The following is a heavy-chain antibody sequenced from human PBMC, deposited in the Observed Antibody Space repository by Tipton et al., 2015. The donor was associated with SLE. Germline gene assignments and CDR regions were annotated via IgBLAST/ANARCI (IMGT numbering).Heavy chain of an antibody. J-gene: IGHJ3*01. D-gene: IGHD3-22*01. V-gene: IGHV4-34*01. Sequence: TLSLTCAIYRGSFSGYHWSWIRQTLGKGLEWIGEINYSANTNYNPSLESRATISIDPSRNQLSLKLSSVTAADTAVYFCARGVAHYYDSGSFDVWGQGTLVTVSS. CDR2: INYSANT. CDR3: ARGVAHYYDSGSFDV. CDR1: RGSFSGYH.